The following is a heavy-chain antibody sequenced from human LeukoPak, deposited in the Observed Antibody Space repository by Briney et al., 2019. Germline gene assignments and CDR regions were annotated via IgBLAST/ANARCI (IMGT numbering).Heavy chain of an antibody. V-gene: IGHV4-34*01. Sequence: SETLSLTCAVYGGSFSGYYWSWIRQPPGKGLEWIGEINHSGSTNYNPSLKSRVTISVDTSKNQFSLKLSPVTAADTAVYYCASSTTRGSGSYGYYFDYWGQGTLVTVSS. CDR2: INHSGST. D-gene: IGHD1-26*01. J-gene: IGHJ4*02. CDR3: ASSTTRGSGSYGYYFDY. CDR1: GGSFSGYY.